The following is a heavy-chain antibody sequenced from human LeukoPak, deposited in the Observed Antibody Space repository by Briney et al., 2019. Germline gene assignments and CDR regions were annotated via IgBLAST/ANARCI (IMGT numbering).Heavy chain of an antibody. J-gene: IGHJ4*02. CDR1: GGTFSSYA. CDR2: IIPILGIA. D-gene: IGHD3-22*01. CDR3: ARAITPYAYDSSGYWSFDY. V-gene: IGHV1-69*04. Sequence: GASVKVSCKASGGTFSSYAISWVRQAPGQGLEWMGRIIPILGIANYAQKFQGRVTITADKSTSTAYMELSSLRSEDTAVYYCARAITPYAYDSSGYWSFDYWGQGTLVTASS.